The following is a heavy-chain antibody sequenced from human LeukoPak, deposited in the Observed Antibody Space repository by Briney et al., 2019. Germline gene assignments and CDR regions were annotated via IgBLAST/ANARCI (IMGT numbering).Heavy chain of an antibody. J-gene: IGHJ4*02. CDR1: GFTFSSYA. CDR3: ARELGSGSYFDY. D-gene: IGHD3-10*01. V-gene: IGHV3-30-3*01. Sequence: QSGGSLRLSCAASGFTFSSYAMHWVRQAPGKGLEWVAVISYDGSNKYYADSVKGRFTISRDNSKNTLYLQMNSLRAEDTAVYYCARELGSGSYFDYWGQGTLVTVSS. CDR2: ISYDGSNK.